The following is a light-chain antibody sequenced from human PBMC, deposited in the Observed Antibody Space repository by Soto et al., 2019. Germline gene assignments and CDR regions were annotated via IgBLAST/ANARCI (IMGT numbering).Light chain of an antibody. Sequence: QLVLTQPPSVSGAPGQRVTISCTGSSSNIGAGYDVHWYQQLPGTAPKLLLYGNSNRPSGVPDRFSGSKSGTSASLAITGLQAEDEADYYCQSYDSSLNGVVFGGGTKLTVL. CDR3: QSYDSSLNGVV. CDR2: GNS. CDR1: SSNIGAGYD. V-gene: IGLV1-40*01. J-gene: IGLJ2*01.